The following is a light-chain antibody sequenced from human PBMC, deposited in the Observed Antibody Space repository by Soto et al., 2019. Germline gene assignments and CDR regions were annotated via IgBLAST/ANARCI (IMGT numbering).Light chain of an antibody. V-gene: IGKV3-20*01. J-gene: IGKJ2*01. CDR2: ATS. CDR3: QQFGGSPPEYT. CDR1: QSVSSSY. Sequence: EIVLTQSPGTLSLSPGDRATLSCRASQSVSSSYFAWYQQKPGQAPRLLIFATSSRATGIPDRFSGSGSGTDFTLTISRLEPEDFAVYYCQQFGGSPPEYTFGQGAKLEI.